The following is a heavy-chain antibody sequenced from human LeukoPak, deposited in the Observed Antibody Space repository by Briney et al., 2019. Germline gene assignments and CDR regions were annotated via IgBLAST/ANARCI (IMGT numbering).Heavy chain of an antibody. V-gene: IGHV3-21*01. CDR2: ISSSSSYI. CDR3: SRAEYSTSTRKHSFDR. J-gene: IGHJ4*02. Sequence: PGGSLRLSCAASGFTFSSYSMNWVRQAPGKGLEWDSSISSSSSYIYYADSVKGRFTISRDNAKNSLYLQMNSLGADDTAVYYCSRAEYSTSTRKHSFDRWGQGTLVTVSS. D-gene: IGHD6-6*01. CDR1: GFTFSSYS.